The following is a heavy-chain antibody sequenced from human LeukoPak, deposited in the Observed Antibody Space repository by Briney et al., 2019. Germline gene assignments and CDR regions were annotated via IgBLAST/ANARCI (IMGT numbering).Heavy chain of an antibody. V-gene: IGHV3-48*01. J-gene: IGHJ4*02. Sequence: PGGSLRLSCGASGYTLSDYTLNWVRQAPGKGPEWISYISSGGSVMHYADSVKGRFTISRDNVENSLYLQMNSLRVEDTAVYYCTRDLESWGQGARVTVSS. CDR1: GYTLSDYT. CDR3: TRDLES. CDR2: ISSGGSVM.